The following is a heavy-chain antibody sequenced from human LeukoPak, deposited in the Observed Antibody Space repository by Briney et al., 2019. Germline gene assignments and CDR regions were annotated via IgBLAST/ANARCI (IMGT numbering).Heavy chain of an antibody. CDR2: INQDRSEK. J-gene: IGHJ4*02. Sequence: PGGSLRLSCAVSGFTFSSHWMSWVRQAPGKGLEWVANINQDRSEKHYVDSVKGRFTISRDNAKNSLYLQMNSLRVEDTAVYYCARDGVAAGIYFDYWGQGTLVTVSS. CDR3: ARDGVAAGIYFDY. D-gene: IGHD6-13*01. CDR1: GFTFSSHW. V-gene: IGHV3-7*01.